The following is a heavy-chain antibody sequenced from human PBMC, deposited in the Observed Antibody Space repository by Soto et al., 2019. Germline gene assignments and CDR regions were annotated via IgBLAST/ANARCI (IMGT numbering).Heavy chain of an antibody. J-gene: IGHJ6*02. CDR3: ARVRLSIAARPGLNYYYYYYGMDV. Sequence: SVKVSFKASGGTFSSYAISWVRQAPGQGLEWMGGIIPIFGTANYAQKFQGRVTITADESTSTAYMELSSLRSEDTAVYYCARVRLSIAARPGLNYYYYYYGMDVWGQGTTVTVSS. D-gene: IGHD6-6*01. V-gene: IGHV1-69*13. CDR2: IIPIFGTA. CDR1: GGTFSSYA.